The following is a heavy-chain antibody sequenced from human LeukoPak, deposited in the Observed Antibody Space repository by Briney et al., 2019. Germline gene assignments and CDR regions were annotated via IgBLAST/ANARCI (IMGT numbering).Heavy chain of an antibody. CDR2: MTTTSSYI. D-gene: IGHD6-13*01. Sequence: GGSLRLSCAASGFTFSDYDMSWVRQAPGKGLKWVSSMTTTSSYICYADSVQGRFTISRDNAKNSLYLQMNSLRAEDTALYYCARLTGFAIAAAATDYWGQGTLVTVSS. CDR3: ARLTGFAIAAAATDY. J-gene: IGHJ4*02. CDR1: GFTFSDYD. V-gene: IGHV3-21*01.